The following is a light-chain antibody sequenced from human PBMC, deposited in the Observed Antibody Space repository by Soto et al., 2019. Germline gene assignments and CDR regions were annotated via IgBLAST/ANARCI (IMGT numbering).Light chain of an antibody. J-gene: IGKJ3*01. CDR2: GGF. CDR1: QSVSSSY. Sequence: EIVLTQSPGTLSLSPGERATLSCRASQSVSSSYLAWYQQKPGQAPRLLIYGGFSRATGIPSMLSCSGSGTDFNITISRLAPEDFAVYYCQQYGSSLFTFGPGTRVDIK. CDR3: QQYGSSLFT. V-gene: IGKV3-20*01.